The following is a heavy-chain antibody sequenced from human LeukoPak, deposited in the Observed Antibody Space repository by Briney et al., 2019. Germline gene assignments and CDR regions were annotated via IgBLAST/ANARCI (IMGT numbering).Heavy chain of an antibody. Sequence: ASVKVSCKVSGYTLTELSMHWLRQSPGKGLEWMGGFDPEDSKTVYAQKFQGRVTMTEDTSTDTAYMELSSLRSEDTAVFYCATDRGYWGQGTLVTVSS. CDR2: FDPEDSKT. D-gene: IGHD3-10*01. V-gene: IGHV1-24*01. CDR3: ATDRGY. J-gene: IGHJ4*02. CDR1: GYTLTELS.